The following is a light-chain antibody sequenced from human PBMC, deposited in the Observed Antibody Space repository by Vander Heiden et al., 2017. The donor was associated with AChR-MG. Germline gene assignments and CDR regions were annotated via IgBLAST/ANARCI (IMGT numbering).Light chain of an antibody. V-gene: IGLV2-14*03. CDR2: DVS. Sequence: SALTQPASVSGSPGQSLTISCIGTSRDVGGYNYGSWYQQHPGKAPKLMIYDVSNRPSGVSNRFSGSKSGNTASLTISGLQAEDEADYYCSSYTSSSTLEFGGGTKLTVL. CDR1: SRDVGGYNY. CDR3: SSYTSSSTLE. J-gene: IGLJ3*02.